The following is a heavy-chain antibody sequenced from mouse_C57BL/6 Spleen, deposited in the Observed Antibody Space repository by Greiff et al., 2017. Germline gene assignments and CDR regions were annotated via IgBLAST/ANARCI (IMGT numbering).Heavy chain of an antibody. CDR2: ISSGGSYT. CDR1: GFTFSSYG. D-gene: IGHD2-5*01. Sequence: EVQLVESGGDLVKPGGSLKLSCAASGFTFSSYGMSWVRQTPDKRLEWVATISSGGSYTYYPDSVKGRFTSSRDKAKITLDLQRSSLKSEDTDMYDRARHPLVSNFLMGDWRQGGSVTATS. CDR3: ARHPLVSNFLMGD. V-gene: IGHV5-6*01. J-gene: IGHJ4*01.